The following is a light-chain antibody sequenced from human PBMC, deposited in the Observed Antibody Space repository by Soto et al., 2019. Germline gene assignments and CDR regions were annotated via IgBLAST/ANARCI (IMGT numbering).Light chain of an antibody. J-gene: IGKJ1*01. Sequence: DIQMTQSPSYLSASVGDRVTITCRASQSISAYLNWYHQRPGEAPKLLIYAASNLQSGVPSRFSGSGSGTDFTLTISSLQPDDFATYYCQHYNSYSEAFGQGTKVELK. V-gene: IGKV1-39*01. CDR3: QHYNSYSEA. CDR1: QSISAY. CDR2: AAS.